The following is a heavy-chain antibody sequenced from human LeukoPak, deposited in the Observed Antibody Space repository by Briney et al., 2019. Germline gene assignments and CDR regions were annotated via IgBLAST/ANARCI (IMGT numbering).Heavy chain of an antibody. J-gene: IGHJ4*02. V-gene: IGHV1-2*02. CDR1: GYTFTDYF. CDR2: INPNSGAT. D-gene: IGHD2-2*01. CDR3: ARVKKLMPELEF. Sequence: GASVKVSCKSSGYTFTDYFIHWVRQAPGQGLEWMGWINPNSGATKYAQKFQGRVPMTRDTSINTAYMDLTNLRSDDTAIFYCARVKKLMPELEFWGQGTLVTVSS.